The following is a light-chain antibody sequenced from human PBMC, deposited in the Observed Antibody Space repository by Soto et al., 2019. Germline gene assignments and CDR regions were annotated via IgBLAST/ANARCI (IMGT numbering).Light chain of an antibody. V-gene: IGLV2-14*03. CDR2: DII. CDR1: SSDVGAYIF. J-gene: IGLJ1*01. Sequence: QSVLTHPASVSGSPGQSITISCTGTSSDVGAYIFVSWYQQHPGKAPKLMIYDIINRPSGVSNRFSGSKSGNTASLTISGLQAEDEADYYCVSFTTSRSYVFGTGTKVTVL. CDR3: VSFTTSRSYV.